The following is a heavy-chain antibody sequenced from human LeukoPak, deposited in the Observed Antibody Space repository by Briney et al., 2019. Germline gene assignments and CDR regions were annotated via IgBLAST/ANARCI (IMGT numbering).Heavy chain of an antibody. Sequence: GGSLRLSCATSGFSFNNDWMDWVRQAPGKGLEWVSTVYGGGNTAYTDSVKGRFTISRDTSKNTLLLQMNSLRAEDTAVYFCVRERFGAIVENWGQGALVIVSS. CDR2: VYGGGNT. J-gene: IGHJ4*02. CDR1: GFSFNNDW. D-gene: IGHD3-10*01. CDR3: VRERFGAIVEN. V-gene: IGHV3-53*01.